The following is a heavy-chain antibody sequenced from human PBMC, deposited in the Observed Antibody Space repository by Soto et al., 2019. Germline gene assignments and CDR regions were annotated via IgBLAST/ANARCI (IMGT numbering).Heavy chain of an antibody. D-gene: IGHD6-19*01. Sequence: KPSETLSLTCAVYGGSFSGYYWSWIRQPPGKGLEWIGEINHSGSTNYNPSLKSRVTISVDTSKNQFSLKLSSVTAADTAVYYCARGPGSYSSGWYMDYWGQGTLVTVSS. J-gene: IGHJ4*02. CDR2: INHSGST. CDR3: ARGPGSYSSGWYMDY. V-gene: IGHV4-34*01. CDR1: GGSFSGYY.